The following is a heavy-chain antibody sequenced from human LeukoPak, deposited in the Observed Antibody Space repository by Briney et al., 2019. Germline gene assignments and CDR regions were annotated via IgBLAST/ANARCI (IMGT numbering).Heavy chain of an antibody. Sequence: GGSLPLSCAASGFTFSSYLMHWVRHAPGKGLVCVSFIISDGSTTSYADSVKGRFTMSRDNAKNTLYLQMNSLRVEDTAVYYCARDASRYYGPKGGQGTLVTVSS. CDR1: GFTFSSYL. CDR3: ARDASRYYGPK. J-gene: IGHJ4*02. D-gene: IGHD3-10*01. CDR2: IISDGSTT. V-gene: IGHV3-74*01.